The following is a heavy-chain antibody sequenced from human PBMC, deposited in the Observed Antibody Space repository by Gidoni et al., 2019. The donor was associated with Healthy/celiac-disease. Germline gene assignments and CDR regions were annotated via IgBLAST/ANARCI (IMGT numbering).Heavy chain of an antibody. Sequence: EVQLVQSGAEMKKPGESLKISCKGSGYSFTRYWIGWVRQMPGKGLEWMGIIYPGDSDTRYSPSFQGQVTISADKSISTAYLQWSSLKASDTAMYYCARTDYSSYYYYGMDVWGQGTTVTVSS. J-gene: IGHJ6*02. V-gene: IGHV5-51*01. D-gene: IGHD4-4*01. CDR3: ARTDYSSYYYYGMDV. CDR1: GYSFTRYW. CDR2: IYPGDSDT.